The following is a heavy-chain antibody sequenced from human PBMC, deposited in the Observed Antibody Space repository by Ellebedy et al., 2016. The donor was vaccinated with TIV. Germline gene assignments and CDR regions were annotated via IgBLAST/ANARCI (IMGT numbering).Heavy chain of an antibody. CDR2: ISSSSSTI. J-gene: IGHJ6*03. CDR3: ARETPPIVGALTYYYYYMDV. V-gene: IGHV3-48*02. Sequence: GESLKISXAASGFTFSSYSMNWVRQAPGKGLEWVSYISSSSSTIYYADSVKGRFTISRDNAKNSLYLQMNSLRDEDTAVYYCARETPPIVGALTYYYYYMDVWGKGTTVTVSS. D-gene: IGHD1-26*01. CDR1: GFTFSSYS.